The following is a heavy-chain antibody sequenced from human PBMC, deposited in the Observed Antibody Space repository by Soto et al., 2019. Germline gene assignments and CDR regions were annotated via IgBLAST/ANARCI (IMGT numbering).Heavy chain of an antibody. CDR2: IRDGGAKT. J-gene: IGHJ6*02. V-gene: IGHV3-23*01. Sequence: PGXSLRLSCAASRLSFSSYALTWFRQAPVKGLEWVSTIRDGGAKTFYTDSVKGRFTISRDSSKNTLYLQMNSLRADDTAVYYCAKSSSTRFTYGMDVWGQGITVTVSS. CDR3: AKSSSTRFTYGMDV. D-gene: IGHD6-13*01. CDR1: RLSFSSYA.